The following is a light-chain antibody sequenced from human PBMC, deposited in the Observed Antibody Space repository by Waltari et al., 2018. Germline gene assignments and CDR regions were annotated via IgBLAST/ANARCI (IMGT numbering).Light chain of an antibody. CDR3: QKYYSTLPYT. Sequence: DIVMTQSPDSLAVSLGERATINCKSSQNVLFISNNKNYLAWYQQKPGQAPKLLIYWASTRESGVPDRVSGSGSGTDFTLTISNLQAEDVAVYYCQKYYSTLPYTFGQGTKLEIK. CDR2: WAS. CDR1: QNVLFISNNKNY. J-gene: IGKJ2*01. V-gene: IGKV4-1*01.